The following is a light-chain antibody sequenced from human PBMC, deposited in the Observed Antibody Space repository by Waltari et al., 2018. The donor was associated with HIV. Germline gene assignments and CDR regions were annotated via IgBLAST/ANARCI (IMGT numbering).Light chain of an antibody. Sequence: SYGLRQPPSVAVSPGQAARITCSRDTLPDQYGYWYQQKPGQAPLLVIFKDSKRPSGIPERFSGSSSGTTVTLTVTGVQAEDEADYYCKSVDSSATYWVFGGGTKLTVL. J-gene: IGLJ3*02. CDR3: KSVDSSATYWV. CDR1: TLPDQY. V-gene: IGLV3-25*03. CDR2: KDS.